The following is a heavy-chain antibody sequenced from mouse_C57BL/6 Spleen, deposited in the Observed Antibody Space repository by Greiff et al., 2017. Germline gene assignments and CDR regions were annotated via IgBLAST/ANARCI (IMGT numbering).Heavy chain of an antibody. D-gene: IGHD1-1*01. CDR1: GYTFTDYY. CDR3: ARYYYGTGHWYFDV. Sequence: VQLKQSGPELVKPGASVKISCKASGYTFTDYYMNWVKQSHGKSLEWIGDINPNNGGTSHNQKFKGKATLTVDKSSSTAYMELRSLTSEDSAVYYCARYYYGTGHWYFDVWGTGTTVTVSS. V-gene: IGHV1-26*01. J-gene: IGHJ1*03. CDR2: INPNNGGT.